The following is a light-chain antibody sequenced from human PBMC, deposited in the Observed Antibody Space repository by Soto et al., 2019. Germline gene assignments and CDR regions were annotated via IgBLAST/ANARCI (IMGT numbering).Light chain of an antibody. J-gene: IGKJ3*01. Sequence: ILMTQSPVILSVSPGERATLSCRASQSVSNKLAWYQQRPGRAPSLLIYGASTRATGIPARFSGSGSGTEFTLTISSLQSEDFAGYYCQQYNQWPQFTFGPGTRVDIK. CDR3: QQYNQWPQFT. V-gene: IGKV3-15*01. CDR2: GAS. CDR1: QSVSNK.